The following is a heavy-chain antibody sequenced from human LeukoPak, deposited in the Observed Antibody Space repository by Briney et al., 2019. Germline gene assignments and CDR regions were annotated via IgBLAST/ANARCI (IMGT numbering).Heavy chain of an antibody. CDR3: ARRRGGSPNGRAFDI. CDR2: ISSSSSYI. V-gene: IGHV3-21*01. D-gene: IGHD2-15*01. J-gene: IGHJ3*02. Sequence: GGSLRLSCAASGFTFSSYSMNWVRQAPGKGLEWVSSISSSSSYIYYADSVKGRFTISRDNAKNSLYLQMNSLRAEDTAVYYCARRRGGSPNGRAFDIWGQGTMVTVSS. CDR1: GFTFSSYS.